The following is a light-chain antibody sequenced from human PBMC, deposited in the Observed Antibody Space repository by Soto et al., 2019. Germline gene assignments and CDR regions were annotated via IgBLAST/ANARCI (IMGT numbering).Light chain of an antibody. CDR2: GAS. V-gene: IGKV3-20*01. CDR1: QSVSSK. CDR3: QQYGSSPET. J-gene: IGKJ1*01. Sequence: EIVLTQSPGTLSLSPGERATLSCRARQSVSSKLGWYQQKPGQAPRLLIYGASNRATGIPDRFSGSGSGTDFTLTISRLEPEDFAVYYCQQYGSSPETFGQGTKVEIK.